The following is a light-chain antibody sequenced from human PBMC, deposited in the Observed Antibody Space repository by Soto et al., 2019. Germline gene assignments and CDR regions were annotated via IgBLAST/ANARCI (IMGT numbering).Light chain of an antibody. CDR3: QKYNSCPWT. Sequence: EIVMTQSPATLSVSPGERATRSCRASQSVSSNLAWYQHKPGQAPRLLIYGASTRATGIPARFSGSGSGTEFTLTIRSLQSEDFSVYYCQKYNSCPWTFGQGTQVEIK. CDR2: GAS. V-gene: IGKV3-15*01. J-gene: IGKJ1*01. CDR1: QSVSSN.